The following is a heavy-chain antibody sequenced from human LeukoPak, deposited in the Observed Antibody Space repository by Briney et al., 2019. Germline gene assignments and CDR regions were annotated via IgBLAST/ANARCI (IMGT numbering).Heavy chain of an antibody. Sequence: GSLRLSCAASGFTFSSYAMSWVRQAPGKGLEWIGEINHSGSTNYNPSLKSRVTISVDTSKNQFSLKLSSVTAADTAVYYCARLTKNDSGSFRFGKKKRGYMDVWGKGTTVTISS. D-gene: IGHD3-10*01. CDR1: GFTFSSYA. CDR3: ARLTKNDSGSFRFGKKKRGYMDV. V-gene: IGHV4-34*01. J-gene: IGHJ6*03. CDR2: INHSGST.